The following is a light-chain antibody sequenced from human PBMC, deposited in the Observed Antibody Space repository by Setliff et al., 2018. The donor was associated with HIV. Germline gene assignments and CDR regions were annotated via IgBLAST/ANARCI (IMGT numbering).Light chain of an antibody. CDR3: SSYAITNTLP. CDR2: EVR. V-gene: IGLV2-14*01. CDR1: SSDVGGYSY. Sequence: QSVLTQPASVSESPGQSITISCTGTSSDVGGYSYVSWYQQHPGKAPKLIIYEVRNRPSGVSDRFSGSKSGNTASLTIYGLQAEDEADYYCSSYAITNTLPFGTGTKVTVL. J-gene: IGLJ1*01.